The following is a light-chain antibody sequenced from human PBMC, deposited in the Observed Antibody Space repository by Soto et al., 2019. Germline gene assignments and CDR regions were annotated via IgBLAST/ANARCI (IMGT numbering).Light chain of an antibody. CDR1: QSVSSY. J-gene: IGKJ1*01. V-gene: IGKV3-11*01. CDR3: QQRRNFPWT. CDR2: DAS. Sequence: EIVLTQSPATLSLSPGERATLSCRASQSVSSYLAWYQQKPGQAPRLLIYDASNRATGIPARFSGGGSGTDFTPTIRTLDPKDLAVYYCQQRRNFPWTSAKGTKVEF.